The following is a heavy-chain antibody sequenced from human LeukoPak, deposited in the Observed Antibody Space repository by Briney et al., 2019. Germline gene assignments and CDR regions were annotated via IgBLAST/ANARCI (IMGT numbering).Heavy chain of an antibody. D-gene: IGHD1-26*01. J-gene: IGHJ4*02. V-gene: IGHV1-69*01. CDR2: IIPMFGSA. CDR3: ARPRIAGATGGWYFDY. CDR1: GGSFSNYA. Sequence: SVKVSCKASGGSFSNYAVSWVRQAPGQGLEWMGGIIPMFGSAKYAEKFQGRVTITADESTNSAYMELSSLRSEDTAVYYCARPRIAGATGGWYFDYWGQGTLVTVSS.